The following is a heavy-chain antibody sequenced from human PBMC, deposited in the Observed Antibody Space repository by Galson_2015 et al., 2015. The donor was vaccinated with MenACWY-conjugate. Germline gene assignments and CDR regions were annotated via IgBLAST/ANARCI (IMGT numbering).Heavy chain of an antibody. Sequence: SLRLSCAASGFSFSSYSMNWVRQAPGPGLAWVSSLRRRLRPLPSAASVPGRFTISRDNAKNSLYLQMNSLRAEDTAVYYCARGGDNWNYRAPIDYWGQGTLVTVSS. J-gene: IGHJ4*02. D-gene: IGHD1-7*01. CDR2: LRRRLRPL. CDR3: ARGGDNWNYRAPIDY. V-gene: IGHV3-48*01. CDR1: GFSFSSYS.